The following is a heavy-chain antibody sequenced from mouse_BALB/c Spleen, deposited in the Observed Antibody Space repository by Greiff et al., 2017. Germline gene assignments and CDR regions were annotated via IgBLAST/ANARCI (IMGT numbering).Heavy chain of an antibody. Sequence: EVKLVESGGGLVQPGGSMKLSCVASGFTFSNYWMNWVRQSPEKGLEWVAEIRLKSNNYATHYAESVKGRFTISRDDSKSSVYLQMNNLRAEDTGIYYCTRRLPPYAMDYWGQGTSVTVSS. CDR1: GFTFSNYW. J-gene: IGHJ4*01. CDR3: TRRLPPYAMDY. D-gene: IGHD2-2*01. CDR2: IRLKSNNYAT. V-gene: IGHV6-6*02.